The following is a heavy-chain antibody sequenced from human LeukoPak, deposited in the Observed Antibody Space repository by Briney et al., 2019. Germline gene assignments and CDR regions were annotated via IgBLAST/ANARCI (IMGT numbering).Heavy chain of an antibody. Sequence: PSETLSLTCTVSGGSISSSSYYWGWIRQPPGKGLEWIGSIYYSGSTYYNPSLKSRVTISVDTSKNQFSLKLSSVTAADTAVYYCARDVGVRYFDYWGQGTLVIVSS. CDR2: IYYSGST. CDR1: GGSISSSSYY. J-gene: IGHJ4*02. D-gene: IGHD3-16*01. CDR3: ARDVGVRYFDY. V-gene: IGHV4-39*07.